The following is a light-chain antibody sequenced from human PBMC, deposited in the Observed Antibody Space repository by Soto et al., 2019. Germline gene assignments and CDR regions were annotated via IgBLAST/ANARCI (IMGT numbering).Light chain of an antibody. J-gene: IGLJ1*01. Sequence: SSVLTQPPSVSVAPGQTATITCGGNNIGSKGVHWYQQKPGQAPVLVVYDDSDRPSGITERYSGSNSGNTANLTISRVEAGDEADYYCQVWDSSSDQYVFATGTKVTVL. CDR1: NIGSKG. CDR3: QVWDSSSDQYV. V-gene: IGLV3-21*02. CDR2: DDS.